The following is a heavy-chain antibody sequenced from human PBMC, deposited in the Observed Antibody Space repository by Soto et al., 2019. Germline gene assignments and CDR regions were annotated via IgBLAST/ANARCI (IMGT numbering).Heavy chain of an antibody. CDR3: ASWVIALGGTGYFRH. Sequence: EVQLLESGGGLVQPGGSLRLSCAASGFMFANYAMGWVRQAPGRGLEWVSAITGSGGGTYYADSVKGRVTVSRDNSKNTLYLQMDSLTAEDTAIYYCASWVIALGGTGYFRHWGQGTLVTVSS. CDR1: GFMFANYA. V-gene: IGHV3-23*01. J-gene: IGHJ1*01. D-gene: IGHD6-19*01. CDR2: ITGSGGGT.